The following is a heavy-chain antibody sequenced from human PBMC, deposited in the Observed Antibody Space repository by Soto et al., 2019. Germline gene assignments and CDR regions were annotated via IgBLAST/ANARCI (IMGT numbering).Heavy chain of an antibody. CDR2: IYSGGST. CDR1: GFTVSSNY. J-gene: IGHJ6*02. Sequence: QTGGSLRLSCAASGFTVSSNYMTWVRQAPGKGLEWVSVIYSGGSTYYADSVKGRFTISRDNSKNTLYLQMNSLRAEDTAVYYCARGSYLKSGWRTYGMDVWGQGTTVTVSS. D-gene: IGHD3-3*01. V-gene: IGHV3-53*01. CDR3: ARGSYLKSGWRTYGMDV.